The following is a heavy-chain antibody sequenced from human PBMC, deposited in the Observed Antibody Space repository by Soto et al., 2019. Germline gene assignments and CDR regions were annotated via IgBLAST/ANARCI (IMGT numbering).Heavy chain of an antibody. CDR1: GGSISSVGYY. CDR3: VRENSGDGYNYFDS. D-gene: IGHD5-12*01. CDR2: IYYSGNT. Sequence: PSETLSLTCTVSGGSISSVGYYWSWVRQYPGKGLEWIGYIYYSGNTYYNPSLKSRVTISVDTSKNQFSLRLTSVTAADTAVYYCVRENSGDGYNYFDSWGKGALVTVSS. V-gene: IGHV4-31*03. J-gene: IGHJ4*02.